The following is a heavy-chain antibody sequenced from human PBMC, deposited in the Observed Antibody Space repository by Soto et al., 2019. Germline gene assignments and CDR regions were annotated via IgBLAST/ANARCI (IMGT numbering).Heavy chain of an antibody. D-gene: IGHD6-19*01. CDR1: GFTFSSYW. Sequence: ESGGGLVQPGGSLRLSCAASGFTFSSYWMSWVRQAPGKGLEWVANIKQDGSDKYYVDSVKGRFTISRDNAKSSLYLQTDSLRVEDTAVYYCARVFPGSGWPYHYYGMDVWGQGTTVTVSS. J-gene: IGHJ6*02. CDR2: IKQDGSDK. CDR3: ARVFPGSGWPYHYYGMDV. V-gene: IGHV3-7*01.